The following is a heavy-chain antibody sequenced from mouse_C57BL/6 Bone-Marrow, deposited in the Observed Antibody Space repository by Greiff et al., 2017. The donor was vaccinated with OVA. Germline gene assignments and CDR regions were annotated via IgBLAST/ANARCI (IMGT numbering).Heavy chain of an antibody. V-gene: IGHV1-50*01. CDR3: ARNNYYGSSYAY. CDR1: GYTFTSYW. J-gene: IGHJ3*01. Sequence: QVQLQQPGAELVKPGASVKLSCKASGYTFTSYWMQWVKQRPGQGLEWIGEIDPSDSYTNYNQKFKGKATLTVDTSSSTAYMQLSSLTSEDSAVYYCARNNYYGSSYAYWGQGTLVTVSA. D-gene: IGHD1-1*01. CDR2: IDPSDSYT.